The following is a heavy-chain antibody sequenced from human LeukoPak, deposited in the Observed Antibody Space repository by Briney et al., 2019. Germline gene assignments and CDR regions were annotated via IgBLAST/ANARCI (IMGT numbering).Heavy chain of an antibody. V-gene: IGHV1-69*04. CDR3: ARRIAAAGTEYYYGMDV. J-gene: IGHJ6*02. CDR1: GGTFSSYA. Sequence: ASVKVSCKASGGTFSSYAISWVRQAPGQGLEWMGRIIPILGIANYAQKFQGRVTITADKSTSTAYMELSSLRSEDTAVYYRARRIAAAGTEYYYGMDVWGQGTTVTVSS. D-gene: IGHD6-13*01. CDR2: IIPILGIA.